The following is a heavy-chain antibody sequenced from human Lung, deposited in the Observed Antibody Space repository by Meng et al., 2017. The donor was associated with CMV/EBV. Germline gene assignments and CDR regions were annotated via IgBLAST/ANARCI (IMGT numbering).Heavy chain of an antibody. CDR3: ARTRIEVEPDGTKIKYYNYGMDV. CDR2: MNPNSGNT. Sequence: AXVXVSXXASGYTFTTYDINWVRQATGQGLEWMGWMNPNSGNTGYAQKFRGRVAMTRVTSISTAYMELSSLTSDDTAVYYCARTRIEVEPDGTKIKYYNYGMDVWGQGTTVXVSS. V-gene: IGHV1-8*01. J-gene: IGHJ6*02. D-gene: IGHD2-15*01. CDR1: GYTFTTYD.